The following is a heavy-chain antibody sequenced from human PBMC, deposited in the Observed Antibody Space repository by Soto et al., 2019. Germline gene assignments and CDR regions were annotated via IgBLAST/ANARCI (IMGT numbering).Heavy chain of an antibody. Sequence: QVQLVESGGGVVQPGRSLRLSCAASGFTFSSYGMHWVRQAPGKGLEWVAVIWYDGSNKYYADSVKGRFTISRDNSKNTLYLQMNSLRAEDTAVSYCARSGEWLRLGWFDPWGQGTLVTVSS. V-gene: IGHV3-33*01. CDR2: IWYDGSNK. D-gene: IGHD6-19*01. CDR3: ARSGEWLRLGWFDP. CDR1: GFTFSSYG. J-gene: IGHJ5*02.